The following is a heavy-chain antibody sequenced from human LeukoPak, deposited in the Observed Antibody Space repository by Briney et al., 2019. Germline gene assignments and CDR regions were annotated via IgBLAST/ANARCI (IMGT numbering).Heavy chain of an antibody. V-gene: IGHV3-30*04. J-gene: IGHJ4*02. D-gene: IGHD3-9*01. CDR2: ISYDGSNK. CDR3: ARGTAVLRYFDWLSEYYFDY. CDR1: GFTFSSYA. Sequence: PGGSLRLSCAASGFTFSSYAMHWVRQAPGKGLEWVAVISYDGSNKYYADSVKGRFTISRDNSKNTLYLQMNSLRAEDTAVYYCARGTAVLRYFDWLSEYYFDYWGQGTLVTVSS.